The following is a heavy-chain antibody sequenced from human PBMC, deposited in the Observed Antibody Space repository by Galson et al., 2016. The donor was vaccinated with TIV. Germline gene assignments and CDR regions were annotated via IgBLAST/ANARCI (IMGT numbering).Heavy chain of an antibody. D-gene: IGHD6-19*01. V-gene: IGHV3-7*01. CDR1: GFSLGDYW. CDR3: AREVGGKGSY. Sequence: SLRLSCAASGFSLGDYWMHWVRQASGKGLEWVANIKQDGGEIYYVDSVRGRLIISRDNARNSLYLQMNSLRAEDTAVYYCAREVGGKGSYWGRGTLVNVSS. J-gene: IGHJ4*02. CDR2: IKQDGGEI.